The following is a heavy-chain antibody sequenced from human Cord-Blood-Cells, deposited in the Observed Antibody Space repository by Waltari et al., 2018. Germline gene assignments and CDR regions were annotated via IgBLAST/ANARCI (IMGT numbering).Heavy chain of an antibody. J-gene: IGHJ3*02. CDR1: VRSFRGYH. V-gene: IGHV4-34*01. D-gene: IGHD7-27*01. Sequence: QVQLQHWGAGLFKPSETLSLTCAVYVRSFRGYHLSWLRQPPGKGLGWIGEINHSGSTNYNPFLNSRFTILVDTSKNQFSLKLRAVTAANTAVYYCARRAELGNEGAVDIWGQGTMVTVSS. CDR3: ARRAELGNEGAVDI. CDR2: INHSGST.